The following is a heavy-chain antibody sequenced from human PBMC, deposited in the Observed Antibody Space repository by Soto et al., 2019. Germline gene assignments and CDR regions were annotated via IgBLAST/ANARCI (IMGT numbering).Heavy chain of an antibody. CDR1: GFPFSNYA. CDR2: TSAGSDNT. D-gene: IGHD2-21*02. J-gene: IGHJ4*02. CDR3: ARDQKQKLLLFDF. Sequence: GGSLRLSCVASGFPFSNYAMDWVRQAPGKGLEWVSTTSAGSDNTYYADSVKGRFTISRDNSKSTLYLQMSSLRAEDTATYYCARDQKQKLLLFDFWGQGALVTVSS. V-gene: IGHV3-23*01.